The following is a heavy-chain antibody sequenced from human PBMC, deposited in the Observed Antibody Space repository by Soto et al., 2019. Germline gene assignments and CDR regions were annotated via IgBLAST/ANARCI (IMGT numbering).Heavy chain of an antibody. CDR1: GFTLSTYY. CDR3: ARARTRNERNGKGLWGNYREIIVFDF. Sequence: PGGSLRLSCAASGFTLSTYYMTWARQAPGKGLEWVSAIYSGGSTYYADSVKDRFTISRDNSKNTVYLQMNSLRAEDTAVYYCARARTRNERNGKGLWGNYREIIVFDFWGQGTMVTVSS. D-gene: IGHD3-16*02. CDR2: IYSGGST. V-gene: IGHV3-66*01. J-gene: IGHJ4*02.